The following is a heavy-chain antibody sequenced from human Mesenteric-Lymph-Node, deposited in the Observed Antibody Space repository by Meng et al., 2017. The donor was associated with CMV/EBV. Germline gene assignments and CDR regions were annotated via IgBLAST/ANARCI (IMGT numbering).Heavy chain of an antibody. CDR2: VYYSGSA. V-gene: IGHV4-39*07. CDR1: GGAISSSNYY. D-gene: IGHD3-22*01. Sequence: SETLSLTCTVSGGAISSSNYYWGWIRQPPGKGLEWIGSVYYSGSAYYNPSRKSRVTISVDTSKNQFSLKLRSVTAADTAVYFCARARFSYYYDNSGYNYFDYWGQGTLVTVSS. J-gene: IGHJ4*02. CDR3: ARARFSYYYDNSGYNYFDY.